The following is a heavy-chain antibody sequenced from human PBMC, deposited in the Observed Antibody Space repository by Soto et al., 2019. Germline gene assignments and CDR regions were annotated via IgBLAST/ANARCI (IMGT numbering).Heavy chain of an antibody. CDR2: IDPSHGAT. Sequence: QVQLMQSGAEVKRPGASVKISCKPSGYPFISYYIHWVRQAPGQGLEWVGLIDPSHGATSYAERFQGRLSITSDKSTATVYMNVWSLTSDDTAIYYCATFPRGYWGQGTLVSVSS. V-gene: IGHV1-46*01. CDR1: GYPFISYY. CDR3: ATFPRGY. J-gene: IGHJ4*02.